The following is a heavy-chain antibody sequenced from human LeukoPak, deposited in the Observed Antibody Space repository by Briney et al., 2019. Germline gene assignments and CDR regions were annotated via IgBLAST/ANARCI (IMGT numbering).Heavy chain of an antibody. J-gene: IGHJ6*02. CDR1: GFTVSSNY. D-gene: IGHD2-8*01. V-gene: IGHV3-53*01. CDR2: IYSGGST. Sequence: GGSLRLSCAASGFTVSSNYMSWVRQAPGKGLEWVSVIYSGGSTYYADSVKGRFTISRDNSKNTLYLQMNSLRAEDTAVYYCARGLYLKYGMDVWGQGTTVTVSS. CDR3: ARGLYLKYGMDV.